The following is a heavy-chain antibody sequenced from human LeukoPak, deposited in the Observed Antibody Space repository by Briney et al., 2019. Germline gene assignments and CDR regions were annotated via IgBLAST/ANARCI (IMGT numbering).Heavy chain of an antibody. CDR2: ISCSGSTI. CDR3: AREGRWLQFLDY. D-gene: IGHD5-24*01. J-gene: IGHJ4*02. Sequence: GGSLRLSCAASGFTFSSYEMNWVRQAPGKGLEWVSYISCSGSTIYYADSVKGRFTISRDNAKNSLYLQMNSLRAEDTAVYYCAREGRWLQFLDYWGQGTLVTVSS. V-gene: IGHV3-48*03. CDR1: GFTFSSYE.